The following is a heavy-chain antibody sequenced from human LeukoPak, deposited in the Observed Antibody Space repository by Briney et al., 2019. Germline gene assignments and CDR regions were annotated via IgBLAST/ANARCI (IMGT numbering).Heavy chain of an antibody. D-gene: IGHD3-16*01. J-gene: IGHJ6*02. CDR2: VWYDGKNK. V-gene: IGHV3-33*06. CDR3: AKRGTRATHGMYV. Sequence: GGSLRLSCAASGFTFSSYGIHWVGQAPGEGREGVAVVWYDGKNKFYGDSVTGRFTISRDNSKNTMDLQMNSLRVEDTAEYYCAKRGTRATHGMYVWGQGTTVTVSS. CDR1: GFTFSSYG.